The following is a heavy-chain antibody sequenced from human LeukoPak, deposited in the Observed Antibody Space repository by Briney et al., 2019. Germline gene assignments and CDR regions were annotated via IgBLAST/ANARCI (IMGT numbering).Heavy chain of an antibody. CDR3: ARSIDPGYYYMDV. CDR1: GFTFSSYW. CDR2: IKQDGSEK. D-gene: IGHD2-15*01. Sequence: GGSLRLSCAASGFTFSSYWMSWVRQAPGKGLEWVANIKQDGSEKYHVDSVKGRFTISRDNAKNSLYLQMNSLRAEDTAVYYCARSIDPGYYYMDVWGKGTTVTISS. J-gene: IGHJ6*03. V-gene: IGHV3-7*01.